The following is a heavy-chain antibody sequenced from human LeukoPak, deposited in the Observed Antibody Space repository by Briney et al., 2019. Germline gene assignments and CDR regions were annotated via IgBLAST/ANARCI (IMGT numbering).Heavy chain of an antibody. D-gene: IGHD5-24*01. V-gene: IGHV4-59*01. CDR1: GGSISNYY. CDR2: VYYTGST. J-gene: IGHJ4*02. Sequence: PSETLSLTCPVSGGSISNYYYRTWIRQPPGKGLEWIGYVYYTGSTNFNPSLKSRVTTSLDTSRNQFSLKLTSLTAADTAVYYCARGAMATTPFFDYWGQGTLVTVSS. CDR3: ARGAMATTPFFDY.